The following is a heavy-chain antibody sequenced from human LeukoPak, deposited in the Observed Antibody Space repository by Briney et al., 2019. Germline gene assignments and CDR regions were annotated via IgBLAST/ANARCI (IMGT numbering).Heavy chain of an antibody. Sequence: SETLSLTCAVYGGSFSGYYWSWIRQPPGKGLEWIGEISHSGSTNYNPSLKSRVTISVDTSKNQFSLKLSSVTAADTAVYYCARGRLGGGHYYGMDVWGQGTTVTVSS. J-gene: IGHJ6*02. CDR2: ISHSGST. CDR1: GGSFSGYY. V-gene: IGHV4-34*01. CDR3: ARGRLGGGHYYGMDV. D-gene: IGHD3-16*01.